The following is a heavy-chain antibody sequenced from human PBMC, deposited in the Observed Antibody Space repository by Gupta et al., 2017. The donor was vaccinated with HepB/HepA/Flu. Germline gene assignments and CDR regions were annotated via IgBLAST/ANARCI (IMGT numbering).Heavy chain of an antibody. CDR1: GGSISSSSYY. V-gene: IGHV4-39*01. CDR3: ARAGDIVVVPAATWSDP. CDR2: IYYSGST. Sequence: QLQLQESGPGLVKPSETLSLTCTVSGGSISSSSYYWGWIRQPPGKGLEWIGSIYYSGSTYYNPSLKSRVTISVDTSKNQFSLKLSSVTAADTAVYYCARAGDIVVVPAATWSDPWGQGTLVTVSS. D-gene: IGHD2-2*01. J-gene: IGHJ5*02.